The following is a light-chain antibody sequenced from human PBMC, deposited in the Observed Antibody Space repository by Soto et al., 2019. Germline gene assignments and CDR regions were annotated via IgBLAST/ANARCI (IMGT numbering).Light chain of an antibody. J-gene: IGLJ1*01. CDR1: SSDVGAYDF. Sequence: QSALTQPASVSGSPGQSIAISCTGTSSDVGAYDFVSWYQQHPDKAPKLMIYEVSHRPSGVSYRFSGSKSVNTATLTISGLQAEDEADYDCTAYTTRSTRVFGTGTKVTV. CDR2: EVS. V-gene: IGLV2-14*03. CDR3: TAYTTRSTRV.